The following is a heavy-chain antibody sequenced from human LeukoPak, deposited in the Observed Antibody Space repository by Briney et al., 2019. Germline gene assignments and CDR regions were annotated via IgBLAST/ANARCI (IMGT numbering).Heavy chain of an antibody. CDR2: ISSSGSTI. CDR3: AREVAVGPFDY. V-gene: IGHV3-11*01. Sequence: GGSLRLSCAASGFTFSDYYMSWIRQAPGKGLEWVSYISSSGSTIYYADSVKGRFTISRDNAKNSLYLQMNSLRVEDTAVYYCAREVAVGPFDYWGQGTLVTVSS. J-gene: IGHJ4*02. D-gene: IGHD6-19*01. CDR1: GFTFSDYY.